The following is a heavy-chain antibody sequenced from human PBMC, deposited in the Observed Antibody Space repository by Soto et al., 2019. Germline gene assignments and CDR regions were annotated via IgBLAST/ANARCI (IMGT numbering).Heavy chain of an antibody. V-gene: IGHV4-34*01. CDR2: INHSGNT. J-gene: IGHJ4*02. CDR1: GVSFSGYY. Sequence: PSETLSLTCAVYGVSFSGYYWSWIRQPPGKGLEWIGEINHSGNTNYNPSLKSRVTISVDTSKNQLSLKLSSLTAADTAVYYCAREYEFWSGYRKGPFDYWGQGTLVTVSS. CDR3: AREYEFWSGYRKGPFDY. D-gene: IGHD3-3*01.